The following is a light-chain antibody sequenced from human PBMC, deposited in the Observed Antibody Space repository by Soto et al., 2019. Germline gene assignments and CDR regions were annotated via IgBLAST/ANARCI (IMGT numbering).Light chain of an antibody. CDR3: QQSYSTSYT. CDR1: QVISTS. Sequence: DIQLTQSPSFLSPSIGESVTITCRASQVISTSLAWYQVKPGKAPKLLIYAASTLESGVPSRFSATVSGTEFSLTITSLQPEDFATYYCQQSYSTSYTFGQGTRLEIK. V-gene: IGKV1-9*01. J-gene: IGKJ5*01. CDR2: AAS.